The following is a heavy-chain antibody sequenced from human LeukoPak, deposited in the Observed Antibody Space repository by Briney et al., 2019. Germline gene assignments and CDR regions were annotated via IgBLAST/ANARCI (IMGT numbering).Heavy chain of an antibody. Sequence: SGGSLRLSCAASGFTFSSYWMSWVRQAPGKGLEWVANIKQDGSEKYYVDSVKGRFTISRDNAKNSLYLQMNSLRAEDTALYYCAKGHVGYCSSTSCNYYDYWGQGTLVTVSS. D-gene: IGHD2-2*01. CDR2: IKQDGSEK. CDR3: AKGHVGYCSSTSCNYYDY. CDR1: GFTFSSYW. J-gene: IGHJ4*02. V-gene: IGHV3-7*03.